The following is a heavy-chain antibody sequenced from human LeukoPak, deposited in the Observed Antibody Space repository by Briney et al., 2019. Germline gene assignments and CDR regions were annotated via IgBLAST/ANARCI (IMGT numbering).Heavy chain of an antibody. CDR3: ARDRSDYGDSSDY. CDR1: GYTFTDYY. D-gene: IGHD4-17*01. J-gene: IGHJ4*02. Sequence: ASVKVSCKASGYTFTDYYMHWMRQAPGQVLEWMGWINPNSGDTNYVQKFQGRVTMTRDTSISTAYMELSRLGSDDTAVYYCARDRSDYGDSSDYWGQGTLVTVSS. V-gene: IGHV1-2*02. CDR2: INPNSGDT.